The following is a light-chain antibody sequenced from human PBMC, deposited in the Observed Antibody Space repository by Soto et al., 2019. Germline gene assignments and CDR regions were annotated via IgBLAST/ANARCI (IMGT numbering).Light chain of an antibody. Sequence: DIQMTQAPSTRSASVGDRVTITCRASQSISSWLAWYQQKPGKAPKLLIYDASSLESGVPSRFSGSGSGTEFTLTISSLQPDDFATYYCQHYNSYWTFGQGTKVEIK. CDR2: DAS. CDR1: QSISSW. V-gene: IGKV1-5*01. J-gene: IGKJ1*01. CDR3: QHYNSYWT.